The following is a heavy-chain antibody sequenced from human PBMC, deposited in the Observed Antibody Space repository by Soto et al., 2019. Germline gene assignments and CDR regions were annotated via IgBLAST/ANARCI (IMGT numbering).Heavy chain of an antibody. CDR3: ARDRSYYGVDY. CDR2: IYYSGNT. J-gene: IGHJ4*02. CDR1: GGSISSGGYY. V-gene: IGHV4-31*03. Sequence: SETLSLTCTVSGGSISSGGYYWSWIRQLPGKGLEWIGYIYYSGNTYYNPSLRSRVTISVDTSKNQFSLKLTSVTAADTAVYYCARDRSYYGVDYWGQGTLVTVSS. D-gene: IGHD1-26*01.